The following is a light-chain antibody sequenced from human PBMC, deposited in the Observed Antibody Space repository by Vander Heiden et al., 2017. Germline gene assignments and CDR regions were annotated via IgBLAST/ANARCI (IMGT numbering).Light chain of an antibody. CDR2: RDT. CDR3: QVWDSSTGVV. V-gene: IGLV3-9*01. Sequence: SYELTQTRSVSVALGQTARSTCGGDNIRSKNVHWYQQKPGLAPVLVIYRDTSRPSGIPERFSGSDSGTTATLTISRVQVGDEADYYCQVWDSSTGVVFGGGTKLTVL. J-gene: IGLJ2*01. CDR1: NIRSKN.